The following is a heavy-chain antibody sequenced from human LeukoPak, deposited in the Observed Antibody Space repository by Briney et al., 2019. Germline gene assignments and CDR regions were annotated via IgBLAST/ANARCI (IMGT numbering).Heavy chain of an antibody. D-gene: IGHD6-13*01. CDR3: ARLERSSWYYDY. Sequence: ASVTVSRKASGYTFTSYGISWVRQAPGQGLEWMGWISAYNGNTNYAQKLQGRVTMTTDTSTSTAYMELRSLRSDDTAVYYCARLERSSWYYDYWGQGTLVTVSS. CDR1: GYTFTSYG. V-gene: IGHV1-18*01. CDR2: ISAYNGNT. J-gene: IGHJ4*02.